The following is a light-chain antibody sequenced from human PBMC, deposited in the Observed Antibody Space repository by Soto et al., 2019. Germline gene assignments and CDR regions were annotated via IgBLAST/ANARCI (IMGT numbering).Light chain of an antibody. J-gene: IGKJ4*01. CDR2: DAS. CDR1: QSISTW. Sequence: DMQMTQSPSTLSASVGDRVTITCRASQSISTWLAWYQQKPGKAPDLLIYDASSLQTGVPSRFSGSGAGTEFTLTITSLQPDDFATYYCQQYDTYPLSFGGGTKVDI. V-gene: IGKV1-5*01. CDR3: QQYDTYPLS.